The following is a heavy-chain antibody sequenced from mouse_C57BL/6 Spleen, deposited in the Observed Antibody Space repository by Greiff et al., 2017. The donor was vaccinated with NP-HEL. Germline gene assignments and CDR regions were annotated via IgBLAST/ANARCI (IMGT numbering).Heavy chain of an antibody. J-gene: IGHJ4*01. D-gene: IGHD1-1*01. CDR2: IYPRSGNT. Sequence: VQLQQSGAELARPGASVKLSCKASGYTFTSYGISWVKQRTGQGLEWIGEIYPRSGNTYYNEKFKGKATLTADKSSSTAYMELRSLTSEDSAVYFCARRGDPTTVVSMDYWGQGTSVTVSS. V-gene: IGHV1-81*01. CDR1: GYTFTSYG. CDR3: ARRGDPTTVVSMDY.